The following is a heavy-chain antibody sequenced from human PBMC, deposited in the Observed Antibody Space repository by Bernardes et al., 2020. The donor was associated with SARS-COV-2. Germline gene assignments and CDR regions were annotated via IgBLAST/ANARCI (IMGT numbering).Heavy chain of an antibody. CDR2: INPNSGGT. D-gene: IGHD3-22*01. CDR3: ALPPTNYDRYAMDV. Sequence: ASVKVSCKASGYIFTGYYMHWVRQAPGQGLEWMGWINPNSGGTNYAQKFQGRVTMTRDTSISTAYLELSSLRSDDTAVYYCALPPTNYDRYAMDVWGQGTTVTVSS. J-gene: IGHJ6*02. V-gene: IGHV1-2*02. CDR1: GYIFTGYY.